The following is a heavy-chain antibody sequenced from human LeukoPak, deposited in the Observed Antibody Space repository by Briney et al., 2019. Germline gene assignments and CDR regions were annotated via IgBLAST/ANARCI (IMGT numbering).Heavy chain of an antibody. J-gene: IGHJ4*02. Sequence: SETLSLTCTVSGGSISSYYWSWIRQPPGKGLEWIGYIYYSGSTNYNPSLKSRVTISVDTSTNQFSLKLSSVTAADTAVYYCARLSRRYYDSSGLDYWGQGTLVTVSS. CDR2: IYYSGST. D-gene: IGHD3-22*01. CDR3: ARLSRRYYDSSGLDY. CDR1: GGSISSYY. V-gene: IGHV4-59*08.